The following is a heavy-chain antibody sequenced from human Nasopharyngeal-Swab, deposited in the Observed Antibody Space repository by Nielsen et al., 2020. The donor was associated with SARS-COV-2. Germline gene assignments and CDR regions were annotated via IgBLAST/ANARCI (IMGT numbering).Heavy chain of an antibody. D-gene: IGHD5-12*01. J-gene: IGHJ4*02. Sequence: GESLKISCKASGYSFTSYWIGWVRQMPGKGLEWMGIIYPGDSDIRYSPSFQGQVTISADKSISTTYLQWSTLKASDTAMYYCARYVGIVTTSPPWGLDYWGQGTRVTVSS. V-gene: IGHV5-51*01. CDR3: ARYVGIVTTSPPWGLDY. CDR2: IYPGDSDI. CDR1: GYSFTSYW.